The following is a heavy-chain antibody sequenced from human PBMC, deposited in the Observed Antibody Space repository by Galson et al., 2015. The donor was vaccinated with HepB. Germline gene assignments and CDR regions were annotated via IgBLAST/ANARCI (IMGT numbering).Heavy chain of an antibody. CDR2: TSYDGRNT. CDR3: AKDMGRYFEWATVGFDY. Sequence: SLRLSCAASGFTFSIFGMHWVRRAPGKGLEWVAVTSYDGRNTYLIDSVKGRFTISRDNSKNTLYLQMNSLRPEDTAVYYCAKDMGRYFEWATVGFDYWGQGTLVTVSS. D-gene: IGHD3-9*01. CDR1: GFTFSIFG. J-gene: IGHJ4*02. V-gene: IGHV3-30*18.